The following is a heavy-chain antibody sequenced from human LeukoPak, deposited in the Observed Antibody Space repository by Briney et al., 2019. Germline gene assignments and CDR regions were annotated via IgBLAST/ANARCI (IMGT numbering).Heavy chain of an antibody. J-gene: IGHJ4*02. CDR2: IKQDGSEK. V-gene: IGHV3-7*01. CDR1: GFTFNSYW. D-gene: IGHD6-13*01. Sequence: GGSLRLSCAASGFTFNSYWMSWVRQAPGKGLEWVANIKQDGSEKYYVDSVKGRFTISRDNAKNSLYLQMNSLRAEDTAVYYCARGLAAYYFDYWGQGTLVTVSS. CDR3: ARGLAAYYFDY.